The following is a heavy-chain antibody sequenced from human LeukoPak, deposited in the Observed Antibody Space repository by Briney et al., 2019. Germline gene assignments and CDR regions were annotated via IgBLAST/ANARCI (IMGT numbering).Heavy chain of an antibody. D-gene: IGHD6-19*01. CDR3: AKDKTSVAGTWGYFDY. CDR2: ISSSSSTI. CDR1: GFTFSSYS. J-gene: IGHJ4*02. Sequence: PGGSLRLSCAASGFTFSSYSMNWVRQAPGKGLEWVSYISSSSSTIYYADSVKGRFTISRDNSKNTLYLQMNSLRAEDTAVYYCAKDKTSVAGTWGYFDYWGQGTLVTVSS. V-gene: IGHV3-48*01.